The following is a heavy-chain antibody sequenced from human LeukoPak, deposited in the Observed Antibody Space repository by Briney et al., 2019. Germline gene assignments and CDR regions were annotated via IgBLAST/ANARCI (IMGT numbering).Heavy chain of an antibody. J-gene: IGHJ6*03. CDR2: INHSGST. V-gene: IGHV4-34*01. D-gene: IGHD3-10*01. CDR3: ARRLGRKFGERFYYYHYMDV. Sequence: TASETLSLTCAVYGGSFSGYYWSWIRQPPGKGLEWIGEINHSGSTKYNPSLKSRVTISVDTSKNQFSLKLSSVTAADTAVYYCARRLGRKFGERFYYYHYMDVWGKGTTVTISS. CDR1: GGSFSGYY.